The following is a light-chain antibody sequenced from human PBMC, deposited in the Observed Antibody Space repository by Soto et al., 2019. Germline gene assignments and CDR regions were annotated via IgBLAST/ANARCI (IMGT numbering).Light chain of an antibody. CDR2: LGS. Sequence: EIVMTQSPPSLTVTPGEPASISCRSSQRLLHSNGNTFLDWYLQKPGQSPQLLIYLGSNRASGVPDRVSGSEAGTDFTLKISREEAEDVGVYYCMQALETPYTFGQGTKLEIK. J-gene: IGKJ2*01. V-gene: IGKV2-28*01. CDR1: QRLLHSNGNTF. CDR3: MQALETPYT.